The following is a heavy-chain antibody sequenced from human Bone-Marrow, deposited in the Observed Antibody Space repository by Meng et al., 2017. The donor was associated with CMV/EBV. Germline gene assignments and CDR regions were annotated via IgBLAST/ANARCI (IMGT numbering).Heavy chain of an antibody. CDR3: ARDIYYDILTGYSTRGGLDV. CDR1: GGSIKGGDDF. V-gene: IGHV4-30-4*08. D-gene: IGHD3-9*01. Sequence: SETLSLTCTVSGGSIKGGDDFWSWIRQPPGKGLEWIGYIYYSGTTYYNPSLESRLSISVDTSKNQFFLRLTSVTASDTAVYYCARDIYYDILTGYSTRGGLDVWSHGTTVTVSS. J-gene: IGHJ6*02. CDR2: IYYSGTT.